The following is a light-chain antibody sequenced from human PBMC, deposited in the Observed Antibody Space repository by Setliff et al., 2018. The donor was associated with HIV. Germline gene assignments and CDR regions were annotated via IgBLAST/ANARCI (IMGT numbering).Light chain of an antibody. J-gene: IGLJ1*01. CDR1: SSDVGGYNY. V-gene: IGLV2-14*03. Sequence: QSALTQPASVSGSPGQSITISRTGTSSDVGGYNYVSWYQHHPGKAPKLMIYDVSSRPSGVSNRFSGSKSGNTASLTISGLQAEDEADYYCSSYTSNARVFGTGTKVTVL. CDR2: DVS. CDR3: SSYTSNARV.